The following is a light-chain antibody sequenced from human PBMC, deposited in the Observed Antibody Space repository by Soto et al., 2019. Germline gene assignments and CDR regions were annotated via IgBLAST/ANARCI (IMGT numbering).Light chain of an antibody. CDR2: AAS. CDR3: QKYNSAPPFT. Sequence: DIQMTQSPSSLSASVGDRVTITCRASQGISNYLAWYQQKPGKVPKLLIYAASTLQSGVPSRFSGSGSGTDFTLTISSLQPEDVATYYCQKYNSAPPFTFCPGTKVDIK. J-gene: IGKJ3*01. CDR1: QGISNY. V-gene: IGKV1-27*01.